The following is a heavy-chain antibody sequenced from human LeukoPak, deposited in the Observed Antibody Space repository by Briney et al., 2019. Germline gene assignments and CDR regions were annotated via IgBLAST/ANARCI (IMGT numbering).Heavy chain of an antibody. CDR2: INPNSGGT. Sequence: ASVKVSCKASGYTFTGYYMHWVRPAPGQGLEWMGWINPNSGGTNYEQKFQGRVTMTRDASISTAYMELSRLRSDDTAVYYWARARGSGLQIIDHFDYWGQGTLVTVSS. CDR3: ARARGSGLQIIDHFDY. V-gene: IGHV1-2*02. J-gene: IGHJ4*02. CDR1: GYTFTGYY. D-gene: IGHD3-16*01.